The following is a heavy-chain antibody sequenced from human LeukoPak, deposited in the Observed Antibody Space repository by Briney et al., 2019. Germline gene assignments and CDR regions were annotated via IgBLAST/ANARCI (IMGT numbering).Heavy chain of an antibody. CDR2: INGGGDIM. D-gene: IGHD3-10*01. CDR1: GFSLRAYD. V-gene: IGHV3-23*01. Sequence: GRSLRLSCAASGFSLRAYDLIWVRQAPGKGLDWVSIINGGGDIMMYEDSVKGRFTISRDNSKNTFYLQMNSLRVEDTAVYYCAMRDRGYGLDIWGQGTMVTVSS. CDR3: AMRDRGYGLDI. J-gene: IGHJ3*02.